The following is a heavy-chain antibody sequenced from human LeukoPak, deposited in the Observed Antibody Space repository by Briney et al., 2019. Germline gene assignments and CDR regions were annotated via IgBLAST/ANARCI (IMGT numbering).Heavy chain of an antibody. D-gene: IGHD6-19*01. CDR3: VKDLQNSSPSY. V-gene: IGHV3-64D*09. Sequence: GASVKVSCKASGYTFTGYFMHWVRQAPGKGLEYVSAISSNGGSTYYADSVKGRFTISRDNSKNTLYLQMSSLRAEDTAVYYCVKDLQNSSPSYWGQGTLVTVSS. J-gene: IGHJ4*02. CDR1: GYTFTGYF. CDR2: ISSNGGST.